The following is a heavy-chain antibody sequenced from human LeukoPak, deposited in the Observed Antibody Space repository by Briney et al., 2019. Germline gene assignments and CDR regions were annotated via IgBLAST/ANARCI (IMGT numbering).Heavy chain of an antibody. D-gene: IGHD5-18*01. CDR2: LYNDGST. CDR1: GFSVSSSY. CDR3: ARDLDSYGSY. Sequence: GGSLRLSCAASGFSVSSSYMSWVRQAPGKGLEWVSVLYNDGSTYYVDSVKGRFTISRDNSKNTLYLHMNSLRAEDTAVYYCARDLDSYGSYWGQGTLVTVSS. J-gene: IGHJ4*02. V-gene: IGHV3-53*01.